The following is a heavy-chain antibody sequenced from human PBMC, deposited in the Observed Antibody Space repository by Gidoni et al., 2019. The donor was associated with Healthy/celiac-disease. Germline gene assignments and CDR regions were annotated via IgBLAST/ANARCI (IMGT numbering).Heavy chain of an antibody. CDR1: GFTFSSYA. D-gene: IGHD5-18*01. J-gene: IGHJ4*02. Sequence: EVQLLESGGGLVQPGGSLRLSCAASGFTFSSYAMSWVRQAPGKGLEWVSAISGSGGSTYYADSVKGRFTISRDNSKNTLYLQMNSLRAEDTAVYYCARSERQPMRYFDYWGQGTLVTVSS. CDR2: ISGSGGST. V-gene: IGHV3-23*01. CDR3: ARSERQPMRYFDY.